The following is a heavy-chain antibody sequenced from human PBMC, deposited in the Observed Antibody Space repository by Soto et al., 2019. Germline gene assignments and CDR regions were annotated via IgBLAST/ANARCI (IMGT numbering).Heavy chain of an antibody. V-gene: IGHV4-31*03. CDR2: IYYSGTT. Sequence: QVQLQESGPGLVKPSQTLSLTCTVSGGSISSGGYYWYWIRQHPGKGLEWIGYIYYSGTTYYNPSLKSRVTLSVDPSQNQFSLKLSSVTAADTAVYYCAASCVACGGFNYYGMDVWGQGTTVTVSS. CDR3: AASCVACGGFNYYGMDV. D-gene: IGHD2-21*01. CDR1: GGSISSGGYY. J-gene: IGHJ6*02.